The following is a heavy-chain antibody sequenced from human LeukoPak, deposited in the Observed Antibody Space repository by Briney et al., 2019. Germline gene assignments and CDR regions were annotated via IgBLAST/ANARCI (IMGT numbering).Heavy chain of an antibody. Sequence: MXWVRQAPGQRLEWMGWIIPNNGGTNYAQKFQGRVTMTRDTSISTAFMELSRLRSDDTAIYYCARANENYFDYWGQGTLVTVSS. D-gene: IGHD1-1*01. J-gene: IGHJ4*02. V-gene: IGHV1-2*02. CDR2: IIPNNGGT. CDR3: ARANENYFDY.